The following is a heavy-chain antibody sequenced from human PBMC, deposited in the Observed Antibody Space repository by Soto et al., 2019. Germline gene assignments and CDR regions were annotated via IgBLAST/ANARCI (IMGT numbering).Heavy chain of an antibody. D-gene: IGHD6-19*01. CDR1: GGSFNAYY. J-gene: IGHJ2*01. V-gene: IGHV4-34*02. Sequence: QVQLQQGGAGLLKPSETLSLTCAVYGGSFNAYYWSWIRQPPGKELEWIGEVNHSGSTTYNPSLKSRVTISVDTSKNQFSLKLSSMTAADTAVYYCARQWLVRYFDLWGRGTLVTVSS. CDR2: VNHSGST. CDR3: ARQWLVRYFDL.